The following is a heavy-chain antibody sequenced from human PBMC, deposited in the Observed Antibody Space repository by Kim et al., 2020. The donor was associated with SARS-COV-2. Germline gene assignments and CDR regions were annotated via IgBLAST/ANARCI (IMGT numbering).Heavy chain of an antibody. D-gene: IGHD3-22*01. V-gene: IGHV3-30*04. CDR1: GFTFSSYA. J-gene: IGHJ4*02. CDR3: ARGFYDSSGTPPRGVFDY. CDR2: ISYDGSNK. Sequence: GGSLRLSCAASGFTFSSYAMHWVRQAPGKGLEWVAVISYDGSNKYYADSVKGRFTISRDNSKNTLYLQMNSLRAEDTAVYYCARGFYDSSGTPPRGVFDYWGQGTLVTVSS.